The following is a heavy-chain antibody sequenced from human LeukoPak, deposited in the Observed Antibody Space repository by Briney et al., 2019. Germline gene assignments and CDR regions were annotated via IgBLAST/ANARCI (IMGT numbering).Heavy chain of an antibody. V-gene: IGHV4-59*01. CDR2: IYYSGST. D-gene: IGHD3-22*01. Sequence: SETLSLTCTVSGGSISSYYWSWIRQPPGKGLEWIGYIYYSGSTNYNPSLKSRVTISVDTSKNQFSLKLGSVTAADTAVYYCARVRSSGYPNWFDPWGQGTLATVSS. J-gene: IGHJ5*02. CDR1: GGSISSYY. CDR3: ARVRSSGYPNWFDP.